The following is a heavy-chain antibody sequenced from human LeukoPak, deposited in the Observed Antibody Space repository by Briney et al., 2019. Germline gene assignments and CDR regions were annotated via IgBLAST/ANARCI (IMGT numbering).Heavy chain of an antibody. D-gene: IGHD2-2*01. Sequence: GGSLRLPCAASGFTFSSYAMGWVRHAPGEGLEWVSAISGSGGSTYYADSVKGRFTISRDNSKNTLYLQMNSLRAEDTAVYYCAKDRGIVVVPAALFDYWGQGTLVTVSS. CDR2: ISGSGGST. CDR1: GFTFSSYA. J-gene: IGHJ4*02. V-gene: IGHV3-23*01. CDR3: AKDRGIVVVPAALFDY.